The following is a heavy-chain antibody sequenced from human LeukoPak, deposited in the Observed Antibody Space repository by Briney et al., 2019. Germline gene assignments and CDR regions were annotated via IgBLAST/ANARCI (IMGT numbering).Heavy chain of an antibody. J-gene: IGHJ4*02. D-gene: IGHD3-9*01. CDR1: GGSMRDYY. V-gene: IGHV4-59*01. Sequence: PSETLSLTCAVSGGSMRDYYWSWIRQPPGKGLEWIGNIYYSGSTNYNPSLKSRVTISVDTSKNQFSLKVRSVTAADTAVYYCARGFGYYDVLTAFWGQGSLASVSS. CDR3: ARGFGYYDVLTAF. CDR2: IYYSGST.